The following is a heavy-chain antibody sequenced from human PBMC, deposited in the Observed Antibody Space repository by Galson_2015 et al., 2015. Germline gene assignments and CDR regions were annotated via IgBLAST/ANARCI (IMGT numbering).Heavy chain of an antibody. CDR1: GFTFSSYG. Sequence: SLRLSCAASGFTFSSYGMHWVRQAPGKGLEWVAVISYDGSNKYYADSVKGRFTISGDNSKNTLYLQMNSLRAEDTAVYYCAKDWGMGYDYGDYFDYWGQGTLVTVSS. CDR2: ISYDGSNK. CDR3: AKDWGMGYDYGDYFDY. J-gene: IGHJ4*02. D-gene: IGHD4-17*01. V-gene: IGHV3-30*18.